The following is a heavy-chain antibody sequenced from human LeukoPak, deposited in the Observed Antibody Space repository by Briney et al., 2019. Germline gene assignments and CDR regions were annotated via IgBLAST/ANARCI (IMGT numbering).Heavy chain of an antibody. D-gene: IGHD3-10*01. CDR3: ARGRTSGYYYGMDV. J-gene: IGHJ6*02. V-gene: IGHV4-59*01. CDR1: GCSFSSYC. Sequence: AGTLTLTCTVSGCSFSSYCWSWIRQPPGKGLEWIGNIYYSGSTNYNPSLKSRVTISVDTSKNQFSLKLSSVTAADTAVYYCARGRTSGYYYGMDVWGQGTTVTVSS. CDR2: IYYSGST.